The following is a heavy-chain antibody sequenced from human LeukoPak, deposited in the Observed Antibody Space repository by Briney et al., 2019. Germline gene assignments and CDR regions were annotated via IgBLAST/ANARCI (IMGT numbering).Heavy chain of an antibody. D-gene: IGHD3-22*01. V-gene: IGHV3-48*03. J-gene: IGHJ4*02. CDR1: GFTFSSYE. CDR2: ISSSGSTI. CDR3: ARGDDSSGYSYDY. Sequence: GGSLRLSCAASGFTFSSYEMNWVRQAPGKGLEWASYISSSGSTIYYADSVKGRFTISRDNAKNSLYLQMNSLRAEDTAVYYCARGDDSSGYSYDYWGQGTLVTVSS.